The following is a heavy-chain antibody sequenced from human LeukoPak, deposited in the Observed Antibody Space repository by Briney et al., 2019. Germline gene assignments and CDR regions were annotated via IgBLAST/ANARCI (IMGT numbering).Heavy chain of an antibody. J-gene: IGHJ3*02. CDR2: INPNSGGT. CDR1: GYTFTGYY. V-gene: IGHV1-2*02. CDR3: AMIEPSHAFDI. Sequence: ASVKVSCKVSGYTFTGYYMHWLRQAPGQGLEWMAWINPNSGGTNYAQKFQGRVTMTRDTSISTAYMELTRLRSDDTAVYYCAMIEPSHAFDIWGQGTMVTVSS.